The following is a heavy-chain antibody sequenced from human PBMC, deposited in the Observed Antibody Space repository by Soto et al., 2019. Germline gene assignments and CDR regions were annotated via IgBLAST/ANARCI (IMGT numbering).Heavy chain of an antibody. CDR3: ATGEGYCSGGSCFPGHFDY. J-gene: IGHJ4*02. CDR1: GGSISSGDYY. Sequence: TLSLTCTVSGGSISSGDYYWSWIRQPPGKGLEWIGYIYYSGSTYYNPSLKSRVTISVDTSKNQFSLKLSSVTAADTAVYYCATGEGYCSGGSCFPGHFDYWGQGTLVTVSS. CDR2: IYYSGST. V-gene: IGHV4-30-4*01. D-gene: IGHD2-15*01.